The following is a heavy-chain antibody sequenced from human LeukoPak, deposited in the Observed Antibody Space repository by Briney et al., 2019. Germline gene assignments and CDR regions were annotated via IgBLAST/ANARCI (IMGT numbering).Heavy chain of an antibody. CDR1: GFTFSSYT. Sequence: GGSLTLSCVASGFTFSSYTMNWVRQTPGKGREGGSSISGSSYYIYYTDSGKGRFTISRDNSKNTLYLQMNSLRAEDTAVYYCAKIRDYYYYYYMDVWGKGTTVTVSS. CDR2: ISGSSYYI. CDR3: AKIRDYYYYYYMDV. D-gene: IGHD4-17*01. V-gene: IGHV3-21*01. J-gene: IGHJ6*03.